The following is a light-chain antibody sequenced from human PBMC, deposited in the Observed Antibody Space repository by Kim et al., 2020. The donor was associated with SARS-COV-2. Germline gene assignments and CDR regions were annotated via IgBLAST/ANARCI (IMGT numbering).Light chain of an antibody. CDR1: QNIDTY. V-gene: IGKV3-11*01. J-gene: IGKJ4*01. Sequence: PGDRATHSCWASQNIDTYCALYQQRPGHAPRLLVYDASNRATGVPDRFSGSGSGTDFTLTINSLEPEDFSIYYCQQRNSWPPAFTFGGGTKVDIK. CDR2: DAS. CDR3: QQRNSWPPAFT.